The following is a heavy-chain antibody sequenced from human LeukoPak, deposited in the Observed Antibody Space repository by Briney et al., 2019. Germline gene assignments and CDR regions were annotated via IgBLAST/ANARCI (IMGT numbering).Heavy chain of an antibody. D-gene: IGHD3-9*01. CDR2: IYYSGST. J-gene: IGHJ5*02. CDR3: ARDVNDWSTETNWCHL. V-gene: IGHV4-59*01. CDR1: GGSISSYY. Sequence: SETLSLTCTVSGGSISSYYWSWIRQPPGKGLEWISDIYYSGSTNYNPYLKRRVTISVDTSKNEFSLKRGSVTAADTDVYYCARDVNDWSTETNWCHLWGQGTVVSV.